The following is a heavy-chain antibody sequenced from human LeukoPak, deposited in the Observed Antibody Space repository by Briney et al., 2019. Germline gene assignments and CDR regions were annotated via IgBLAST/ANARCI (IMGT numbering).Heavy chain of an antibody. CDR2: ISSSGSSI. CDR1: GFTFSSYS. J-gene: IGHJ3*02. Sequence: GGSLRLSCAASGFTFSSYSINWVRQAPGKGLEWVSSISSSGSSIYYVDSVKGRFTISRDNAKNSLYLQMNSLRAEDTAVYYCARPMITVTTFDAFDIWGQGTMVTVSS. D-gene: IGHD4-17*01. CDR3: ARPMITVTTFDAFDI. V-gene: IGHV3-21*01.